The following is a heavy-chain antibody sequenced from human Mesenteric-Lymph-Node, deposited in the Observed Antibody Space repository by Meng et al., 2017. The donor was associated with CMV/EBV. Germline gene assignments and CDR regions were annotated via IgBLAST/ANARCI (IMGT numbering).Heavy chain of an antibody. CDR3: ARGAVGATTPFDY. Sequence: GESLKISCAASGFNFDDHAMYWVRQAPGKGLEWVASISVSGAAYHADSVRGRFTISRDNSKNTLFLQMNSLRAEDTAVYYCARGAVGATTPFDYWGQGTLVTVSS. CDR2: ISVSGAA. J-gene: IGHJ4*02. V-gene: IGHV3-23*01. CDR1: GFNFDDHA. D-gene: IGHD1-26*01.